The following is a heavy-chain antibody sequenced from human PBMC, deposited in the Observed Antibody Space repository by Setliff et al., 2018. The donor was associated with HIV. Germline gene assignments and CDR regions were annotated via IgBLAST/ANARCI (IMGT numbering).Heavy chain of an antibody. J-gene: IGHJ5*02. D-gene: IGHD6-19*01. CDR2: IDTDNGYR. CDR1: GYAFTNYA. Sequence: ASVKVSCKASGYAFTNYAMHWVRQAPGQRLEWMGRIDTDNGYRRYSPKLQGRVTITKDTSANTAYMELRGLRSEDTAVYYCAREGQWLAWGQGTLVTVSS. V-gene: IGHV1-3*04. CDR3: AREGQWLA.